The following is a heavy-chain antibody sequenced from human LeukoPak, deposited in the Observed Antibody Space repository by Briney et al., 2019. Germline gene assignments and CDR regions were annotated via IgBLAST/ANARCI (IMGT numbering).Heavy chain of an antibody. V-gene: IGHV4-4*02. CDR3: ARNGDSSSVVD. J-gene: IGHJ4*02. D-gene: IGHD4-17*01. CDR1: GGSISSGNW. Sequence: SGTLSLTCAVSGGSISSGNWWSWIRQTPGKGLEWIWEIYHSGNTVYNPPLESRVTVSVDNSKNQFSLRLTSVTAADTAVYYCARNGDSSSVVDWGQGTLVTVSS. CDR2: IYHSGNT.